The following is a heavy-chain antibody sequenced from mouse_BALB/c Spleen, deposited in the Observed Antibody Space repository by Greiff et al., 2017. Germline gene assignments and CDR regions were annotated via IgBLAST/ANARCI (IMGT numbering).Heavy chain of an antibody. V-gene: IGHV2-4-1*01. D-gene: IGHD2-14*01. CDR2: IWSGGST. CDR3: AREGDRYDGYAMDY. Sequence: VKLMESGPGLVQPSQSLSITCTVSGFSLTSYGVHWVRQSPGKGLEWLGVIWSGGSTDYNAAFISRLSISKDNSKSQVFFKMNSLQADDTAIYYCAREGDRYDGYAMDYWGQGTSVTVSS. CDR1: GFSLTSYG. J-gene: IGHJ4*01.